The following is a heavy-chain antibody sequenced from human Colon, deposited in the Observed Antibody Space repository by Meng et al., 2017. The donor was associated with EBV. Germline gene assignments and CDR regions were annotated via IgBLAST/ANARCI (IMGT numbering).Heavy chain of an antibody. CDR1: GGSMSSGNYY. CDR2: IHHSGSA. D-gene: IGHD2-21*01. Sequence: QLQEHGPGLVEPSKTLSLTCTVSGGSMSSGNYYWSWIRQPPGKGLEWIGYIHHSGSAYYNPSLKSRVSISVDTSKNQFSLNLNSMTAADTAVYYCASFDHIPRRNYFDYWGQGTLVTVSS. J-gene: IGHJ4*02. CDR3: ASFDHIPRRNYFDY. V-gene: IGHV4-30-4*01.